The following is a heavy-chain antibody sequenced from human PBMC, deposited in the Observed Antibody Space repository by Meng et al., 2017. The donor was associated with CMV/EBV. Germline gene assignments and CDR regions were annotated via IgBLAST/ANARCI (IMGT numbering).Heavy chain of an antibody. CDR2: INPSGGST. D-gene: IGHD2-2*02. CDR3: ARAPSPLYCSSTSCYTGGMDV. Sequence: ASVKVSCKASGYTFTSYYMHWVRQAPGQGLEWMGIINPSGGSTSYAQKFQGRVTMTRDTSTSTVYMELSSLRSEDTAVYYCARAPSPLYCSSTSCYTGGMDVWGQGTTVTVSS. V-gene: IGHV1-46*01. J-gene: IGHJ6*02. CDR1: GYTFTSYY.